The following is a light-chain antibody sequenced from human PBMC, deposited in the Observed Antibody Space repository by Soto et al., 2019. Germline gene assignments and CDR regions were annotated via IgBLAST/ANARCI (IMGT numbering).Light chain of an antibody. CDR3: CSYAGSYTLV. Sequence: QSALTQPRSVSGSPGQSVTISCTGTSSDVGGYNFVSWYQHHPGKALKLMIYDVSKRPSGVPDRFSGSKSGSTASLTISGLQAEDEADYYCCSYAGSYTLVFGGGTKLTVL. J-gene: IGLJ3*02. CDR1: SSDVGGYNF. V-gene: IGLV2-11*01. CDR2: DVS.